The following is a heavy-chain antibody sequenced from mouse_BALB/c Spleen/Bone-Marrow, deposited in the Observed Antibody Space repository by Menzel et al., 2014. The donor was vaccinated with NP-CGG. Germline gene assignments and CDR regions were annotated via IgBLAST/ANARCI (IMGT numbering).Heavy chain of an antibody. Sequence: EVQLVESGGGLVQPGGSLRLSCATSGFTFTDYYMSWVRQPPGKALEWLAFIRNKANGYTTEYSASVKGRFTISRDNSQSILYLQMNNLRAEDSATYYCARDMGLLRFDYWGHGTTLTVSS. CDR1: GFTFTDYY. CDR2: IRNKANGYTT. V-gene: IGHV7-3*02. D-gene: IGHD1-1*01. J-gene: IGHJ2*01. CDR3: ARDMGLLRFDY.